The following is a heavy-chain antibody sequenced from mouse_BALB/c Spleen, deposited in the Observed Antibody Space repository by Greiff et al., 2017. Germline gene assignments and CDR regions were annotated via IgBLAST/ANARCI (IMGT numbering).Heavy chain of an antibody. V-gene: IGHV5-6-3*01. CDR2: INSNGGST. CDR3: ARGDYYGSSWFAY. Sequence: EVQGVESGGGLVQPGGSLKLSCAASGFTFSSYGMSWVRQTPDKRLELVATINSNGGSTYYPDSVKGRFTISRDNAKNTLYLQMSSLKSEDTAMYYCARGDYYGSSWFAYWGQGTLVTVSA. J-gene: IGHJ3*01. CDR1: GFTFSSYG. D-gene: IGHD1-1*01.